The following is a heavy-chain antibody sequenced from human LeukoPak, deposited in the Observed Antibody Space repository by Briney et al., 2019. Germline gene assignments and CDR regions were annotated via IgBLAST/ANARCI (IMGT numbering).Heavy chain of an antibody. D-gene: IGHD4-17*01. J-gene: IGHJ4*02. CDR2: INPNSGGT. CDR3: AREIDYGDYDDY. CDR1: GYTFTGYY. Sequence: GASVKVSCKASGYTFTGYYMRWVRQAPGQGLEWMGWINPNSGGTNYAQKFQGRVTMTRDTSISTAYMELSRLRSDDTAVYYCAREIDYGDYDDYWGQGTLVTVSS. V-gene: IGHV1-2*02.